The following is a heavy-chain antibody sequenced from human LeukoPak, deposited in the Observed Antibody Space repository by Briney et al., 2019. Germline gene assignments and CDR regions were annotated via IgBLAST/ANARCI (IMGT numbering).Heavy chain of an antibody. CDR1: GITFDDYA. D-gene: IGHD5-12*01. V-gene: IGHV3-9*01. CDR3: AKVDSGYDSANDY. Sequence: PGGSLRLSCAASGITFDDYAMHWVRQAPGKGLEWVSGISWNSGSIGYADSVKGRFTISRDNAKNSLYLQMNSLRAEDTALYYCAKVDSGYDSANDYWGQGTLVTVSS. J-gene: IGHJ4*02. CDR2: ISWNSGSI.